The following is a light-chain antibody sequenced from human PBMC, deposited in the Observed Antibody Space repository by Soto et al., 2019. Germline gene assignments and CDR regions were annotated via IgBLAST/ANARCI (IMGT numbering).Light chain of an antibody. CDR2: EVS. CDR1: SSDVGGYNY. Sequence: QSVLTQPPSASGSPGQSVTISCTGTSSDVGGYNYVSWYQQHPGKAPKLMIYEVSKRPSGVPVRFSGSKSGNTASLTFSGLQAEDEADYYCSSYAGSNNPYVFGTGTKVTVL. V-gene: IGLV2-8*01. CDR3: SSYAGSNNPYV. J-gene: IGLJ1*01.